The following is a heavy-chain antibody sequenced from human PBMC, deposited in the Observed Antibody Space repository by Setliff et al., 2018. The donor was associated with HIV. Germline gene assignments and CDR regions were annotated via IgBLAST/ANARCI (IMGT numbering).Heavy chain of an antibody. CDR2: INPSGGTT. CDR1: GYAFTSQF. Sequence: WASVKVSCKASGYAFTSQFMHWVRQAPGQGLVWMGLINPSGGTTSYAQKFQGRVTMTTDTSTSTASMELRSLTSDDTAVYYCARDPPVVVRHLFDLWGQGTLVTVSS. V-gene: IGHV1-46*01. CDR3: ARDPPVVVRHLFDL. J-gene: IGHJ4*02. D-gene: IGHD2-15*01.